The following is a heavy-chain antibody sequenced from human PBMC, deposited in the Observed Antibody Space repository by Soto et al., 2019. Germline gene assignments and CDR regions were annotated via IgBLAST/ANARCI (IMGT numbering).Heavy chain of an antibody. J-gene: IGHJ4*02. D-gene: IGHD1-26*01. CDR3: AGGSYRSLDY. Sequence: TSETLSLTCTVSGGSISSGGYYWSWIRQHPGKGLEWIGYIYYSGSTYYNPSLKSRVTISVDTSKNQFSLKLSSVTAADTAVYYCAGGSYRSLDYWGQGTLVTVS. V-gene: IGHV4-31*03. CDR2: IYYSGST. CDR1: GGSISSGGYY.